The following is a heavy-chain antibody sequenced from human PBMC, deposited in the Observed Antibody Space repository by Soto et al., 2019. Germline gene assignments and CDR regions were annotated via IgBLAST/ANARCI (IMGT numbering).Heavy chain of an antibody. CDR1: GFSFSNYA. V-gene: IGHV3-33*01. CDR2: IWYDGSNK. CDR3: TRDPYGGSRYYFDS. J-gene: IGHJ4*01. Sequence: QVQLVESGGGVVQPGKSLRLSCAASGFSFSNYAMHWVRQAPGKGLEWVAVIWYDGSNKYYADSVKGRFTISKDNSQTTVCLQMNSLRAEDTAVYYCTRDPYGGSRYYFDSWGHGTLVTVSS. D-gene: IGHD1-26*01.